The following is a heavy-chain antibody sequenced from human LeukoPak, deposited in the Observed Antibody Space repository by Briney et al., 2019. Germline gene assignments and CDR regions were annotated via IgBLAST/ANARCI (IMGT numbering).Heavy chain of an antibody. V-gene: IGHV1-18*01. CDR1: GYTFTSYG. CDR2: ISAYNGNT. CDR3: ARAGYCSSTSCLPFDP. J-gene: IGHJ5*02. D-gene: IGHD2-2*01. Sequence: ASVKVSCKASGYTFTSYGISWVRQAPGQGLEWMGWISAYNGNTNYAQKLQGRVTMTTDTSTSTAYMELRSLRSDDTAVYYCARAGYCSSTSCLPFDPWGQGTLVTVSS.